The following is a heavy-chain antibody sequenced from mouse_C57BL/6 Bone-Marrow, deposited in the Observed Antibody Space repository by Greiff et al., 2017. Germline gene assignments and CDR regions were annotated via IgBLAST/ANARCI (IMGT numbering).Heavy chain of an antibody. Sequence: LVESGAELVKPGASVKISCKASGYAFSSYWMNWVKQRPGKGLEWIGQIYPGDGDTNYNGKFKGKATLTADKSSSTAYMQLSSLTSEDSAVYFCARRAITTVVAKDYFDYWGQGTTLTVSS. CDR2: IYPGDGDT. J-gene: IGHJ2*01. V-gene: IGHV1-80*01. CDR1: GYAFSSYW. D-gene: IGHD1-1*01. CDR3: ARRAITTVVAKDYFDY.